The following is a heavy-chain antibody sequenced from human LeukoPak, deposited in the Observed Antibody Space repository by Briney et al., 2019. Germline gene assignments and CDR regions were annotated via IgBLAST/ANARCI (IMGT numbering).Heavy chain of an antibody. CDR2: IYYSGST. V-gene: IGHV4-59*01. CDR3: ARAGDYGDYGN. CDR1: GGSISSYY. J-gene: IGHJ4*02. Sequence: PSETLSLTCTVSGGSISSYYWRWIRQPPGKGLEGIGYIYYSGSTNYNPSLKSRVTISVDTSKNQFSLKLSSVTAADTAVYYCARAGDYGDYGNWGQGTLVTVSS. D-gene: IGHD4-17*01.